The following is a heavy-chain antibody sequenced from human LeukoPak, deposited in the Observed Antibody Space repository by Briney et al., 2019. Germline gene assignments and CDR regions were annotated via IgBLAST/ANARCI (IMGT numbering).Heavy chain of an antibody. J-gene: IGHJ3*02. CDR1: GFTFSSNW. CDR3: ARVPLLHGSGTDAFDI. CDR2: IKQDRSEK. D-gene: IGHD3-10*01. V-gene: IGHV3-7*01. Sequence: PGGSLRLSCAASGFTFSSNWMSWVRQAPGKGLEWVANIKQDRSEKYYVDSVKGRFTTSRDNAKNSLYLQMNSLRAEDTAVYYCARVPLLHGSGTDAFDIWGQGTMVTVSS.